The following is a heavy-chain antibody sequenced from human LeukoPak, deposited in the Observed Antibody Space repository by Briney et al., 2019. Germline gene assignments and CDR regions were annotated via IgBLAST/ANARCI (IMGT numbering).Heavy chain of an antibody. V-gene: IGHV4-39*01. Sequence: SETLSLTCTVSGGSISTSSYYWGWIRQPPGKGLEWIGSIYYSGSTYYNPSLKSRVTISVDTSKNQFSLKLSSVTAADTAVYYGARLASGGTYYYYYMDVWGKGTTVTVSS. D-gene: IGHD6-25*01. CDR1: GGSISTSSYY. J-gene: IGHJ6*03. CDR3: ARLASGGTYYYYYMDV. CDR2: IYYSGST.